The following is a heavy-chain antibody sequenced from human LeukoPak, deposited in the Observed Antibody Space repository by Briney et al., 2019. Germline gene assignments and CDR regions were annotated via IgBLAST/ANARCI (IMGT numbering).Heavy chain of an antibody. D-gene: IGHD3-9*01. CDR2: ISAYNGNT. V-gene: IGHV1-18*01. Sequence: ASVKVSCKASGYTFTSYGISWVRQAPGQGLEWMGWISAYNGNTNYAQKLQGRVTMTTDTSTSTAYMELRSLRSDDTAVYYCARDSRGILTGYYLDYWGQGTLVTVSS. J-gene: IGHJ4*02. CDR1: GYTFTSYG. CDR3: ARDSRGILTGYYLDY.